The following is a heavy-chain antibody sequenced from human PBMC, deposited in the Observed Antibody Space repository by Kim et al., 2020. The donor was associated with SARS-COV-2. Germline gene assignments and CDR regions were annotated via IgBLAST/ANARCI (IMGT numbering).Heavy chain of an antibody. CDR1: GGSISSYY. CDR2: IYYSGST. CDR3: ARDVVNLAIAVADHYFDY. Sequence: SETLSLTCTVSGGSISSYYWSWIRQPPGKGLEWIGYIYYSGSTNYNPSLKSRVTISVDTSKNQFSLKLSSVTAADTAVYYCARDVVNLAIAVADHYFDYWGQGTLVTVSS. D-gene: IGHD6-19*01. V-gene: IGHV4-59*01. J-gene: IGHJ4*02.